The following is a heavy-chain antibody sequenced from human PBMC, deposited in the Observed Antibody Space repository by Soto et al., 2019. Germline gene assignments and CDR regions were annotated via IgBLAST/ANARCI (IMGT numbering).Heavy chain of an antibody. D-gene: IGHD2-2*01. Sequence: GGSLRLSCAASGFTFSSFGMHWVRQAPGKGLEWVAVISYDGSNKYYADSVKGRVTISRDNSQKTLYLQMNSLRAEDTAVYYCAKEYQLPYQYYFDYWGQGTLVTVSS. J-gene: IGHJ4*02. CDR3: AKEYQLPYQYYFDY. CDR2: ISYDGSNK. CDR1: GFTFSSFG. V-gene: IGHV3-30*18.